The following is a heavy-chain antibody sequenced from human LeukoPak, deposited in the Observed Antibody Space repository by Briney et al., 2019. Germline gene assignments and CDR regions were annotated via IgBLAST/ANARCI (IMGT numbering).Heavy chain of an antibody. CDR1: GGSISGYY. V-gene: IGHV4-59*01. CDR2: IYYSGST. D-gene: IGHD3-10*01. Sequence: SETLSLTCTVSGGSISGYYWSWIRQPPGKGLEWIGYIYYSGSTNYNPSLMSRVTISVDTSKNQFSLKLRSVTAADTAVYYCARGGPLDYWGQGTLVTVSS. J-gene: IGHJ4*02. CDR3: ARGGPLDY.